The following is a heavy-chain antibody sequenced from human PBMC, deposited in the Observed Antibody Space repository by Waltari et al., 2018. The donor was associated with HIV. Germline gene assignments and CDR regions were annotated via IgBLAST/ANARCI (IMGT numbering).Heavy chain of an antibody. J-gene: IGHJ3*01. Sequence: EGQLVESGGGLVKPGRSLRLSCEAPGVTLRIFGMTWVRQAPGKGLEWVSAISGDGGTTSHAESVRGRFTISRDNSKNTLYLQMNSLRGEDTALYFCATMDSSMGNAFHVWGQGSMVIVSS. D-gene: IGHD2-2*03. V-gene: IGHV3-23*04. CDR1: GVTLRIFG. CDR2: ISGDGGTT. CDR3: ATMDSSMGNAFHV.